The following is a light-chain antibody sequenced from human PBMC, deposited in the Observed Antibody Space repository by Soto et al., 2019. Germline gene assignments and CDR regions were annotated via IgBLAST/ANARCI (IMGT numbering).Light chain of an antibody. CDR3: QQFNNYPIT. J-gene: IGKJ5*01. V-gene: IGKV1D-13*01. CDR2: DAS. Sequence: AIQLTQSPSSLSASLGDRVTITCRASQGISSALAWYQQKPGKAPKLLIYDASSLESGVPSRFSGSGSGTDFTLTISSLQPEDFASYYCQQFNNYPITFGQGTRLEIK. CDR1: QGISSA.